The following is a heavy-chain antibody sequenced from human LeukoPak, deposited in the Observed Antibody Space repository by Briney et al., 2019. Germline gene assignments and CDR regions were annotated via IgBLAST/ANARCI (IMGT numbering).Heavy chain of an antibody. V-gene: IGHV3-30*18. D-gene: IGHD6-19*01. CDR3: AKDRYSSGWEIDY. CDR2: ISYDGSNK. CDR1: GFTFSNYG. Sequence: GRSLRLSCAASGFTFSNYGMHWVRQAPGKRLEWVAVISYDGSNKYYAESVKGRSTISRDNSKNTLYLQMNSLRAEDTAVYYCAKDRYSSGWEIDYWGQGTLVTVSS. J-gene: IGHJ4*02.